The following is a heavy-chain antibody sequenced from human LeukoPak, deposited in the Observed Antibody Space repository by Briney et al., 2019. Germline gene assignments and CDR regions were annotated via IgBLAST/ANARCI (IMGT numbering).Heavy chain of an antibody. Sequence: GGSLRLSCAASGFTFRNAWMSWVRQAPGKGLQWVGRIKGKTDGETTDYAAPVKGRFTISRDDSKNTLYLQRNRLKTEETAVYDCTTDNSARYYWGQGTLVTVSS. CDR3: TTDNSARYY. D-gene: IGHD3-10*01. V-gene: IGHV3-15*01. J-gene: IGHJ4*02. CDR1: GFTFRNAW. CDR2: IKGKTDGETT.